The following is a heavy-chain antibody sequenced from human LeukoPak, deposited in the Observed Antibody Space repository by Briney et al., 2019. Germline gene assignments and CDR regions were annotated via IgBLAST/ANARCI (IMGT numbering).Heavy chain of an antibody. CDR2: ISSNGNST. V-gene: IGHV3-64*01. CDR1: GFTFSSYA. D-gene: IGHD6-13*01. J-gene: IGHJ4*02. Sequence: HPGGSLRLSCAASGFTFSSYAMHWVRQAPGKGLEYVSVISSNGNSTFYANSVKGRFTISRDNSENTLYLQMGSLRAEDMAVYYCARSGSRIAAAGKNYFDYWGQGTLVTVSS. CDR3: ARSGSRIAAAGKNYFDY.